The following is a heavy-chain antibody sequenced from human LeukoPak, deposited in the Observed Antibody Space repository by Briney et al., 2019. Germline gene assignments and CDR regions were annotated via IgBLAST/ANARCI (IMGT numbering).Heavy chain of an antibody. V-gene: IGHV4-39*02. CDR1: GGSISSSSYY. D-gene: IGHD2-15*01. CDR3: AREPGYCSGGSCYGSTRYYYYMDV. CDR2: IYYSGST. Sequence: SETLSLTCTVSGGSISSSSYYWGWIRQPPGKGLEWIGSIYYSGSTYYNPSLKSRVTISVDTSKNQFSLKLSSVTAADTAVYYCAREPGYCSGGSCYGSTRYYYYMDVWGKGTTVTVSS. J-gene: IGHJ6*03.